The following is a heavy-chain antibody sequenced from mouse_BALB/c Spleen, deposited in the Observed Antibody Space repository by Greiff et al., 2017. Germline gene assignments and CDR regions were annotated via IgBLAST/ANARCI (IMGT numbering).Heavy chain of an antibody. CDR3: APTMITTYYFDY. V-gene: IGHV14-3*02. Sequence: VQLQQSGAELVKPGASVKLSCTASGFNIKDTYMHWVKQRPEQGLEWIGRIDPANGNPKYDPKFQGKATITADTSSNTAYLQLSSLTSEDTAVYYCAPTMITTYYFDYWGQGTTLTVSS. CDR2: IDPANGNP. D-gene: IGHD2-4*01. J-gene: IGHJ2*01. CDR1: GFNIKDTY.